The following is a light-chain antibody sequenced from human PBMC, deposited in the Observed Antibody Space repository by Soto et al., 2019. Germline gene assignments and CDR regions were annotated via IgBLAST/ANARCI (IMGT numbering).Light chain of an antibody. CDR1: SNDVGGYNF. Sequence: QSVLTQPPSASGSPGQTVTISCTGTSNDVGGYNFVSWYQHFPGKAPKLIIYEVTKRPSGVPDRFSGSKSGNTASLTVSGLQTDDEADYYCSSYGGSNNFVFGTGTKVTVL. CDR2: EVT. CDR3: SSYGGSNNFV. V-gene: IGLV2-8*01. J-gene: IGLJ1*01.